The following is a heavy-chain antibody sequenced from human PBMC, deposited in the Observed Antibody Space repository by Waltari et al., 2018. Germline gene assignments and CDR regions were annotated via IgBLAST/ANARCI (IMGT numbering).Heavy chain of an antibody. D-gene: IGHD4-17*01. CDR2: MNPNSGNT. CDR3: ARVDYGDYVFFGWPYYFDY. CDR1: GYTFTSYD. J-gene: IGHJ4*02. V-gene: IGHV1-8*01. Sequence: QVQLVQSGAEVKKPGASVKVSCKASGYTFTSYDINWVRQATGQGLEWMGWMNPNSGNTGYAQKFQGRVTMTRNTSISTAYMELSSLRSEDTAVYYCARVDYGDYVFFGWPYYFDYWGQGTLVTVSS.